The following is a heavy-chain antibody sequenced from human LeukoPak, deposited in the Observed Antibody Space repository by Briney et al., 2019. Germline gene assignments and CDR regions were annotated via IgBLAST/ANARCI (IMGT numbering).Heavy chain of an antibody. Sequence: ASVKVSCKASGYTFTSYDINWVRQATGQGLEWMGWMNPNSGNTGYAQKFQGRVTMTRNTSISTAYMGLSSLRSEDTAVYYCAIGSSSIAAIDPWGQGTLVTVSS. D-gene: IGHD6-6*01. J-gene: IGHJ5*02. CDR1: GYTFTSYD. CDR2: MNPNSGNT. CDR3: AIGSSSIAAIDP. V-gene: IGHV1-8*01.